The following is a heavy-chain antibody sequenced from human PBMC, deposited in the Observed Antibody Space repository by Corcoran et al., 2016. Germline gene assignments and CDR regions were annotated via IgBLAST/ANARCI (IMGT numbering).Heavy chain of an antibody. CDR1: GSSITKYY. CDR3: AGVQDSGTCLDY. V-gene: IGHV4-59*12. Sequence: QVQLQESDPGLVKPLETLSLTCTVSGSSITKYYWGWIRQPPGKGLEWIGHIHYNGNTNNNPSLKSRVAMSVDTSNNEFSLNLSFVTAADTAVYYCAGVQDSGTCLDYWGQGILVAVSS. D-gene: IGHD3-10*01. J-gene: IGHJ4*02. CDR2: IHYNGNT.